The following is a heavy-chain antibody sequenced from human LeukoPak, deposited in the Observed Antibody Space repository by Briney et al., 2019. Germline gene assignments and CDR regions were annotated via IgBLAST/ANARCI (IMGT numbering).Heavy chain of an antibody. V-gene: IGHV4-4*07. J-gene: IGHJ4*02. CDR3: ARENSGSYREFDY. D-gene: IGHD1-26*01. CDR1: GGSISSYY. CDR2: IYTSGST. Sequence: SETLSLTCIVSGGSISSYYWSWIRQPAGKGLEWIGRIYTSGSTNYNASLKSRVSMSVDTSKNQFSLKLSSVTAADTAVFYCARENSGSYREFDYWGQGTLVTVSS.